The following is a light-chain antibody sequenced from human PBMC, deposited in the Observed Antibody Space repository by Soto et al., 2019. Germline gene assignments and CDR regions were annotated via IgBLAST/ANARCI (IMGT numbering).Light chain of an antibody. CDR2: AAS. CDR3: QKYNSAPLT. J-gene: IGKJ4*01. CDR1: QAVSTW. V-gene: IGKV1-12*01. Sequence: DIQMTQSPSFVSASVGDRVTITCRASQAVSTWLAWYQQKPGDAPKLLIYAASTLQSGVPSRFSGSGSGTDFTLTIRSLQPEDFATYYCQKYNSAPLTFGGGTKVEIK.